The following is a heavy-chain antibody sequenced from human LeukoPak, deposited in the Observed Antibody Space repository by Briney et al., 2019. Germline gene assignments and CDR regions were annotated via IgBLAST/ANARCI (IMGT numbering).Heavy chain of an antibody. Sequence: PGGSLRLSCAASGFTFSSYGMHWVRQAPGKGLEWVAFIRYDGSNKYYADSVKGRFTISRDNSKNTLYLQMNSLRAEDTAVYYCAKEPFQYYYGSGVSYGMDVWGQGTTVTVSS. V-gene: IGHV3-30*02. J-gene: IGHJ6*02. CDR1: GFTFSSYG. CDR2: IRYDGSNK. D-gene: IGHD3-10*01. CDR3: AKEPFQYYYGSGVSYGMDV.